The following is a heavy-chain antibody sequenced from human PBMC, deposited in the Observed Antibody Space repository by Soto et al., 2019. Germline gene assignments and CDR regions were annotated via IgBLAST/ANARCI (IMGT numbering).Heavy chain of an antibody. CDR3: AKKGQVGTTRWFDP. D-gene: IGHD1-7*01. Sequence: GRPLRLSCAASGFTFSTLAMSRVSKAPGKGLEWVSAISGGGAATYYADSVKGRFTISRDNSKNTLYLQMNSLRAEDTAVYYCAKKGQVGTTRWFDPWGQGTLVTVSS. V-gene: IGHV3-23*01. CDR1: GFTFSTLA. CDR2: ISGGGAAT. J-gene: IGHJ5*02.